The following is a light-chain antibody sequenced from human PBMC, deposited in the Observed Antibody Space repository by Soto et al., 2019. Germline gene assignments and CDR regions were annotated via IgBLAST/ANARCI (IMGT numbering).Light chain of an antibody. Sequence: QSALTQPASGSGSPGQSITLSCTGTSSDVGGYNYVSWYQQRPGKGPKLIIHDVNNRPSGGSNRFSGSKSGNTASLTISGLQAEDEGDYYCCSFARGNTYVFGTGTKVTVL. CDR3: CSFARGNTYV. CDR2: DVN. CDR1: SSDVGGYNY. V-gene: IGLV2-14*03. J-gene: IGLJ1*01.